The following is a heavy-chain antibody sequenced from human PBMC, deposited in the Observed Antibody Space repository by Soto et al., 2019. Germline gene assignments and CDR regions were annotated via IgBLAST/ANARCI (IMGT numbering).Heavy chain of an antibody. V-gene: IGHV6-1*01. CDR1: GDSVSSNSAA. CDR3: ATGGYYDSSGYYPLGMDV. D-gene: IGHD3-22*01. J-gene: IGHJ6*02. Sequence: SQTLSLTCAISGDSVSSNSAAWNWIRQSPSRGLEWLGRTYYRSKWYNDYAVSVKSRITINPDTSKNQFSLQLNSVTPEDTAVYYCATGGYYDSSGYYPLGMDVWGQGTTVTVSS. CDR2: TYYRSKWYN.